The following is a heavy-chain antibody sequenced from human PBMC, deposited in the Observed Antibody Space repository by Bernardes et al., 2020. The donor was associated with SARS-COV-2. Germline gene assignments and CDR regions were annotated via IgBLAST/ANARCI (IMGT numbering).Heavy chain of an antibody. D-gene: IGHD4-17*01. CDR2: IYSGGGI. V-gene: IGHV3-53*01. Sequence: GGSLRLCCAASGFTVSGNYMSWVRQAPGKGLEWVSIIYSGGGIYHADSVKGRFTISRDISKNTVYLQMNSLRAEDTAVYYCARGGDYGRNFGDDSFDIWGQGTMVTVSS. CDR1: GFTVSGNY. CDR3: ARGGDYGRNFGDDSFDI. J-gene: IGHJ3*02.